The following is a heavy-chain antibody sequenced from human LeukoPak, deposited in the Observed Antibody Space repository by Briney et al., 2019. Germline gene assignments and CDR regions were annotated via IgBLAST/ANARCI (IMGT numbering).Heavy chain of an antibody. CDR3: ARDINYVFDY. D-gene: IGHD3-10*02. V-gene: IGHV3-7*05. CDR2: IKEDGSEE. Sequence: GGSLRLSCAASGFTFSSYEMNWVRQAPGEGLEWLANIKEDGSEEYYVDSVKGRFTISRDNAKNSLYLQMNSLRAEDTAVYYCARDINYVFDYWGQGALVTVSS. J-gene: IGHJ4*02. CDR1: GFTFSSYE.